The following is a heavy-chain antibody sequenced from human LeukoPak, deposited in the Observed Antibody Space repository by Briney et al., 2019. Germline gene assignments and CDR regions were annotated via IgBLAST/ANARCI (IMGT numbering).Heavy chain of an antibody. CDR1: GFTFSSYS. CDR2: ISSSSSYI. Sequence: GGSLRLSCAASGFTFSSYSMNWVRRAPGKWLEWVSSISSSSSYIYYADSVKGRFTISRDNAKNSLYLQMNSLRAEDTAVYYCARDGLPGRFGEFLGYYGMDVWGQGTTVTVSS. CDR3: ARDGLPGRFGEFLGYYGMDV. D-gene: IGHD3-10*01. J-gene: IGHJ6*02. V-gene: IGHV3-21*01.